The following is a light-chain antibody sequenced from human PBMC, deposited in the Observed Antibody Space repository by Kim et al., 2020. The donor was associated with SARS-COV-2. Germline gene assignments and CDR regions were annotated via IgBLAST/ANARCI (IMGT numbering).Light chain of an antibody. CDR1: SSDIGSET. V-gene: IGLV1-44*01. CDR3: SSWDDSLHGVV. Sequence: ELTQPPSASGTPGQRVTISCSGSSSDIGSETVNWYQHLPGTAPKLLIYRNNQRPSGVPDRFSGSKSGTSASLAISGLQSEDEADYYCSSWDDSLHGVVFGGGTQLTVL. CDR2: RNN. J-gene: IGLJ2*01.